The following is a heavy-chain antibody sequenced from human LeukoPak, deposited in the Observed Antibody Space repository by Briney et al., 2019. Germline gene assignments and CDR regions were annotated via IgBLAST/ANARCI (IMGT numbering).Heavy chain of an antibody. D-gene: IGHD3-22*01. CDR3: ARDHYYDSTEFDY. CDR1: GFTFSSYE. J-gene: IGHJ4*02. CDR2: IASVGSTI. Sequence: PGGSLRLSCAASGFTFSSYEMNWVRQAPGKGLEWVSYIASVGSTIYYSDSVKGRFTISRDNAKNSLYLQMNSLGAEDTAVYYCARDHYYDSTEFDYWGQGTLVTVSS. V-gene: IGHV3-48*03.